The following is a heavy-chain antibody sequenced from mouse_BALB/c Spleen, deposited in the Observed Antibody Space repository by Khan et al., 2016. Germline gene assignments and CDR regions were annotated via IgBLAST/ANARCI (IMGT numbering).Heavy chain of an antibody. J-gene: IGHJ3*01. CDR1: GFTFSSYA. V-gene: IGHV5-6-4*01. Sequence: EVELVESGGGLVKPGGSLKLSCAASGFTFSSYAMSWVRQPPEKRLEWVATISSGGTYTYYPDSVKGRFTISRANAKTTLYLQMRSLRSEDTAMYYCTRDGTVPGFAYWGQGTLVTVSA. D-gene: IGHD4-1*01. CDR2: ISSGGTYT. CDR3: TRDGTVPGFAY.